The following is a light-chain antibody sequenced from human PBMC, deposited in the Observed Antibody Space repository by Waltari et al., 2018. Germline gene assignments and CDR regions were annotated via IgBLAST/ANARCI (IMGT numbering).Light chain of an antibody. CDR2: EVT. J-gene: IGLJ2*01. V-gene: IGLV2-8*01. CDR1: DHDISGYAC. Sequence: QSALTLPPSASGLPGQSVPISCPVTDHDISGYACASWYQQHPGKAPKVLIYEVTKRPSGVPDRFSGSKSGNTASLTVSGLQAEDEADYYCSSYAGRNIVIFGGGTKLTVL. CDR3: SSYAGRNIVI.